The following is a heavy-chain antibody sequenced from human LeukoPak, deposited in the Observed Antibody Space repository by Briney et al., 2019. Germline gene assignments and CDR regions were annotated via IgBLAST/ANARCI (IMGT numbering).Heavy chain of an antibody. J-gene: IGHJ5*02. Sequence: GASVKVSCKASGYTFTSYGISWVRQAPGQGLEWMGWISAYNGNTNYAQKRQGRVTMTTDTSTSTAYMELRSLRSDDTAVYYCARDLAVGDFWSGYYRWFDPWGQGTLVTVSS. CDR3: ARDLAVGDFWSGYYRWFDP. D-gene: IGHD3-3*01. CDR2: ISAYNGNT. CDR1: GYTFTSYG. V-gene: IGHV1-18*01.